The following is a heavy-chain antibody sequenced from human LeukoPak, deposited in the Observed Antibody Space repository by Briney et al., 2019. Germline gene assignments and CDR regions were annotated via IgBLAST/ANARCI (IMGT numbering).Heavy chain of an antibody. Sequence: SETLSLTCTLSVRSICISSYYWGRIPRHPGKGLGRIVISYYSGSTYYNPSLKSRVNISVDTSKNQFSLKLSSVTAADTAVYYCATRPATIVLDYYYYYMDVWGKGTTVTVSS. CDR2: SYYSGST. CDR3: ATRPATIVLDYYYYYMDV. D-gene: IGHD4-11*01. V-gene: IGHV4-39*07. CDR1: VRSICISSYY. J-gene: IGHJ6*03.